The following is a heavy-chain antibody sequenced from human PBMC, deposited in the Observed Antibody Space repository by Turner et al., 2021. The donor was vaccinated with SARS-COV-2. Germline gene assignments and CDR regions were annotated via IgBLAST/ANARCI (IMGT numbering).Heavy chain of an antibody. D-gene: IGHD1-26*01. J-gene: IGHJ6*02. CDR2: MNPNSGNT. V-gene: IGHV1-8*01. Sequence: QVQLVQSGAEVKKPGASVKVSCKVSGYTLTELSMHWVRQAPGKGLEWMGWMNPNSGNTYYAQKFQGRVTMTRNTSITTAYMVLSSLRSEDTAVYYCARGLMGWELPPGYYYYTMDVWGQGTTVTVSS. CDR1: GYTLTELS. CDR3: ARGLMGWELPPGYYYYTMDV.